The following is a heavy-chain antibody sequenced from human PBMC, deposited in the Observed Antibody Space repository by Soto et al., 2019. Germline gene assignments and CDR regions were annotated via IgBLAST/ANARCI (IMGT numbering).Heavy chain of an antibody. V-gene: IGHV3-21*01. CDR2: ITRNSSFI. CDR3: ARGAVVGMGQELDF. CDR1: GFTFSSHG. J-gene: IGHJ4*02. D-gene: IGHD6-19*01. Sequence: EVQLVESGGGLVKPGGSLRLSCAASGFTFSSHGMNWVRLAPGKGLEWFACITRNSSFIYYSDSVKGRFTISRDNAKNSLSLKMDSLSAADTAVYSCARGAVVGMGQELDFWGQGILVPGAS.